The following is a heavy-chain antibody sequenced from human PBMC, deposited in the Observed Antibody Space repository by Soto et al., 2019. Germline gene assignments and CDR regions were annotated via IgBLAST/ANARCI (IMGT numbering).Heavy chain of an antibody. V-gene: IGHV1-46*01. D-gene: IGHD4-17*01. CDR1: GYTFTSSY. J-gene: IGHJ4*02. Sequence: ASLQVSCKASGYTFTSSYIHWVRQAPGQGLEWMGIINPSGGSTSYAQKFQGRVTMTRDTSISTAYMELSSLRSEDTAVYYCARTLYGDNVDYWGQGTQVTVSS. CDR2: INPSGGST. CDR3: ARTLYGDNVDY.